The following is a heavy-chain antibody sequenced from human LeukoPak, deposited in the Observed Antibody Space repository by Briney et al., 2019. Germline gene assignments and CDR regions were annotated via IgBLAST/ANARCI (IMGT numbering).Heavy chain of an antibody. CDR2: ISSSSSTI. V-gene: IGHV3-48*01. D-gene: IGHD5-18*01. CDR3: AIDDTSGYTSGFGY. CDR1: GFTFSNYS. J-gene: IGHJ4*02. Sequence: GGSLRLSCAASGFTFSNYSMNWVRQASGKGLEWVSYISSSSSTIYYADSVKGRFTISRDNAKNSLYLQMNSLRAEDTAVYYCAIDDTSGYTSGFGYWGQGTLVTVSS.